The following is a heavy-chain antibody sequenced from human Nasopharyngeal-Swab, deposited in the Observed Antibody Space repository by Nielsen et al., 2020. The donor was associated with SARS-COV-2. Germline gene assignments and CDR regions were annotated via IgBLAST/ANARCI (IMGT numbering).Heavy chain of an antibody. CDR2: IYHSGST. D-gene: IGHD3-16*01. Sequence: SETLSLTCAVSGGSISSSNWWSCVRQPPGKGLEWIGEIYHSGSTNYNPSLKSRVTISVDKSKNQFSLKLSSVTAADTAVYYCAGVGDFGYFDYWGQGTLVTVSS. J-gene: IGHJ4*02. CDR1: GGSISSSNW. V-gene: IGHV4-4*02. CDR3: AGVGDFGYFDY.